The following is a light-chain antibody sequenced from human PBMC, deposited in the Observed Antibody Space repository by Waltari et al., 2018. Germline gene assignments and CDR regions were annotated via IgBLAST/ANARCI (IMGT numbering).Light chain of an antibody. CDR1: QSISNY. V-gene: IGKV1-39*01. Sequence: DIQMTQSPSSLSASVGDRVTITCRASQSISNYLNWFQQKPGKAPNLLLYAASSLQSGVPSRFSGSGSGTDFTLTINSLQPEDFATYYCQQSYNTPRAFGGGTKVEIK. CDR2: AAS. CDR3: QQSYNTPRA. J-gene: IGKJ4*01.